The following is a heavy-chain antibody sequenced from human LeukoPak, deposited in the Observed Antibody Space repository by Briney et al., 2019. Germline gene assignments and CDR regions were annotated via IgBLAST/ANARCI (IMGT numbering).Heavy chain of an antibody. D-gene: IGHD6-13*01. CDR2: MNPNSGNT. CDR3: ARGVLLYSSSWYRF. CDR1: GYTFTSYD. Sequence: ASVKVSCKASGYTFTSYDINWVRQANGQGLEWMGWMNPNSGNTGYAQKFQGRVTMTRNTSISTAYMELSSLRSEDTAVYHCARGVLLYSSSWYRFWGQGTLVTVSS. V-gene: IGHV1-8*01. J-gene: IGHJ4*02.